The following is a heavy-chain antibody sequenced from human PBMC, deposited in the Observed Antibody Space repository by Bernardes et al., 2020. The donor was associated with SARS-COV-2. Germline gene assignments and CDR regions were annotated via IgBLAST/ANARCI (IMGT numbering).Heavy chain of an antibody. D-gene: IGHD3-9*01. J-gene: IGHJ6*02. CDR3: ARGVGLRYFDWLLPYYYGMDV. Sequence: SETLSLTCTVSGGSISSYYWSWIRQPPGKGLEWIGYIYYSGSTNYNPSLKSRVTISVDTSKNQFSLKLSSVTAADTAVYYCARGVGLRYFDWLLPYYYGMDVWGQATTVTVSS. CDR1: GGSISSYY. V-gene: IGHV4-59*01. CDR2: IYYSGST.